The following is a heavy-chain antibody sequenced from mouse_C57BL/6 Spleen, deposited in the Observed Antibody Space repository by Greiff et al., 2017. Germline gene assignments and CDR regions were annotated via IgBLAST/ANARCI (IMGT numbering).Heavy chain of an antibody. Sequence: EVMLVESGGGLVKPGGSLKLSCAASGFTFSDYGMHWVRQAPEKGLEWVAYISSGSSTIYYADTVKGRFTISRDNAKNTLFLQMTSLRSEDTAMYYCARVYYYGSSYVRFAYWGQGTLVTVSA. J-gene: IGHJ3*01. V-gene: IGHV5-17*01. CDR3: ARVYYYGSSYVRFAY. CDR2: ISSGSSTI. D-gene: IGHD1-1*01. CDR1: GFTFSDYG.